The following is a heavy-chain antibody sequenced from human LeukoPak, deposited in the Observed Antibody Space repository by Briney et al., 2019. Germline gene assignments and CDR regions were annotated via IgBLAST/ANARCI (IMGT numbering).Heavy chain of an antibody. CDR3: ARDSDSGYGPFAS. D-gene: IGHD5-12*01. CDR2: IHSGGTT. J-gene: IGHJ4*02. Sequence: GGSLRISCAASGFTVNNNYVSWVRQAPGKGLEWVSVIHSGGTTNYADSVQGRFTISRDNSKTTVYLHMNSLRAEDTAVYYCARDSDSGYGPFASWGQGTLVIVSS. CDR1: GFTVNNNY. V-gene: IGHV3-53*01.